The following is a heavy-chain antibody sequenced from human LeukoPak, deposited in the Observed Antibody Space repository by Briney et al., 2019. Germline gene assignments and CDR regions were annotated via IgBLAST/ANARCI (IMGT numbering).Heavy chain of an antibody. CDR3: ARDGIVVVPAAILRYYYYGMDV. CDR1: GFTSSSYA. J-gene: IGHJ6*02. D-gene: IGHD2-2*02. CDR2: ISYDGSNK. Sequence: PGRSLRLSCAASGFTSSSYAMHWVRQAPGKGLEWVAVISYDGSNKYYADSVKGRFTISRDNSKNTLYLQMNSLRAEDTAVYYCARDGIVVVPAAILRYYYYGMDVWGQGTTVTVSS. V-gene: IGHV3-30-3*01.